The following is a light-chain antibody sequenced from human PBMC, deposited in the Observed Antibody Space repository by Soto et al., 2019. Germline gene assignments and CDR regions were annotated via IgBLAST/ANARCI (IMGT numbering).Light chain of an antibody. V-gene: IGKV2-28*01. Sequence: EIVLTQSPLSLPVTPGEPASISCWPSQSLLHSNGYYYLDWYLQKPGQSPQLLIYLTSTRASGVPDRFSGSGSGTYFTLKISRVEAEDVGLYYCMQALQTPNTFGQGTRLEIK. CDR2: LTS. CDR3: MQALQTPNT. J-gene: IGKJ5*01. CDR1: QSLLHSNGYYY.